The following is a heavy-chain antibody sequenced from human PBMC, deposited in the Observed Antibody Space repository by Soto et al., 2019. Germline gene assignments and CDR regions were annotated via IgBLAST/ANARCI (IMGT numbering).Heavy chain of an antibody. CDR2: SIPIFGTA. J-gene: IGHJ5*02. CDR1: GGTFSSFA. CDR3: ASVAGGSYSIKTWFDP. Sequence: QVQLVQSGAEVKKPGSSVKVSCKASGGTFSSFAINWVRQAPGPGLEWMGGSIPIFGTANYTQKFRGRVTITADESTNTAYLELSSLRSEDTAVYFCASVAGGSYSIKTWFDPWGQGTLVTVSS. V-gene: IGHV1-69*01. D-gene: IGHD1-26*01.